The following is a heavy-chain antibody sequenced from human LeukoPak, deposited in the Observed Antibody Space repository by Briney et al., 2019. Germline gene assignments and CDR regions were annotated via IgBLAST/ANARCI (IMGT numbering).Heavy chain of an antibody. D-gene: IGHD3-22*01. J-gene: IGHJ4*02. CDR3: ARWTYYYDSSGYFY. CDR1: GGSFSGYY. V-gene: IGHV4-34*01. Sequence: SETLSLTCAVYGGSFSGYYWSWIRQPPGKGLEWIGEINHSGSTNYNPSLKSRVTISVDTSKSQFSLKLSSVTAADTAVYYCARWTYYYDSSGYFYWGQGTLVTVSS. CDR2: INHSGST.